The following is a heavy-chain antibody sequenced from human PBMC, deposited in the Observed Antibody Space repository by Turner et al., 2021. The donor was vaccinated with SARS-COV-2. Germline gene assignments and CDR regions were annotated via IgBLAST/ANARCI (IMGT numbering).Heavy chain of an antibody. Sequence: QVQLVESGGGVVQPGRSLRLSCAASGSTVSSYGMHWFRQAPGKGLEWVSIISYDGNNQDYADSVKGRITISRDNSKNTLYLQMNSLRAEDTAVYYCAKDLSFRGGTYLFDYWGQGTLVTVSS. V-gene: IGHV3-30*18. CDR3: AKDLSFRGGTYLFDY. D-gene: IGHD1-26*01. J-gene: IGHJ4*02. CDR1: GSTVSSYG. CDR2: ISYDGNNQ.